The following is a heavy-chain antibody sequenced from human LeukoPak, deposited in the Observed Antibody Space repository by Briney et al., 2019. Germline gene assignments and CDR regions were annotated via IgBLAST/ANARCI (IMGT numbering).Heavy chain of an antibody. CDR3: APLRLIAVAGRGRFDP. J-gene: IGHJ5*02. CDR2: ISGSGGST. CDR1: GFTFSSYA. V-gene: IGHV3-23*01. Sequence: GGSLRLSCAASGFTFSSYAMSWVRQAPGKGLEWVSAISGSGGSTYYADSVKGRFTISRDNSKNTLYLQMNSLRAEDTAVYYCAPLRLIAVAGRGRFDPWGQGTLVTVSS. D-gene: IGHD6-19*01.